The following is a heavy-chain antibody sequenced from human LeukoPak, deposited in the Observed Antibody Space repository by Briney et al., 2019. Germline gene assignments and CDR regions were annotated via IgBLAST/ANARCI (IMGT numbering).Heavy chain of an antibody. J-gene: IGHJ5*02. CDR1: GGSFSGYY. CDR3: ARGPRATIFGVVIFGYWFDP. Sequence: PSETLSLTCAVYGGSFSGYYWSWIRQPPGKGLEWIGEINHSGSTNYNPSLKSRVTISVDTSKNQFSLKLSSVTAADTAVYYCARGPRATIFGVVIFGYWFDPWGQGTLVTVSS. CDR2: INHSGST. V-gene: IGHV4-34*01. D-gene: IGHD3-3*01.